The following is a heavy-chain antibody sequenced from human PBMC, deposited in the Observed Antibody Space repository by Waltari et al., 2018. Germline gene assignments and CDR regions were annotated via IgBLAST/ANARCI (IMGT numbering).Heavy chain of an antibody. V-gene: IGHV1-46*02. D-gene: IGHD6-19*01. CDR3: ATARLKSAGWYRYEY. J-gene: IGHJ4*02. CDR1: GYTFDTHY. CDR2: RDPDGNRR. Sequence: QVHLVQSGAEVKKPGTSVKISCKASGYTFDTHYIQWVRQAPGQRPEWMGIRDPDGNRRSNAPKVQDRLIITTDTSTNTAYMEMSGLTSDDTAVYYCATARLKSAGWYRYEYWGQGTLVTVSS.